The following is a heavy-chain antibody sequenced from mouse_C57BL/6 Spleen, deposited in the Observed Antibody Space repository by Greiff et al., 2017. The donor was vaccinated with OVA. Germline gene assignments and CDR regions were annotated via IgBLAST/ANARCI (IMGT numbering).Heavy chain of an antibody. CDR2: INPNNGGT. CDR3: AREAAFYDYDGGGFAY. D-gene: IGHD2-4*01. V-gene: IGHV1-22*01. CDR1: GYTFTDYN. J-gene: IGHJ3*01. Sequence: EVQLQQSGPELVKPGASVKMSCKASGYTFTDYNMHWVKQSHGKSLEWIGYINPNNGGTSYNQKFKGKATLTVNKSSSTAYMELRSLTSEDSAVYYCAREAAFYDYDGGGFAYWGQGTLVTVSA.